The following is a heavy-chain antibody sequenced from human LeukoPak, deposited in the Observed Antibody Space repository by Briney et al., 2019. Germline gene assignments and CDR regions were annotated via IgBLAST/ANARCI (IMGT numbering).Heavy chain of an antibody. CDR2: IYYSGST. CDR1: GGSISRHY. CDR3: ARVPYYYDSSGYYYYYYMDV. J-gene: IGHJ6*03. Sequence: WETLSLTCTVSGGSISRHYWSWIRQPPGKGLEWIGYIYYSGSTNYNPSLKSRVTISVDTSKNQFSLKLSSVTAADTAVYYCARVPYYYDSSGYYYYYYMDVWGKGTTVTVSS. D-gene: IGHD3-22*01. V-gene: IGHV4-59*11.